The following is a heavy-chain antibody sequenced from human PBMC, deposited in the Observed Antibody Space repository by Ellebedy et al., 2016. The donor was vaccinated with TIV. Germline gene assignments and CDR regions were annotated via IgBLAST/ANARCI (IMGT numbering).Heavy chain of an antibody. CDR1: GGSFSGHS. CDR2: INHRGST. Sequence: SETLSLTCAVYGGSFSGHSWSWIRQPPGKGLEWIGEINHRGSTSCNRSLRSRVTISIDTSRHQFSLRLSAVTAADTAVYYCARGNFQDVDLDHWYFDLWGRGTLVTVSS. J-gene: IGHJ2*01. V-gene: IGHV4-34*01. CDR3: ARGNFQDVDLDHWYFDL. D-gene: IGHD1-20*01.